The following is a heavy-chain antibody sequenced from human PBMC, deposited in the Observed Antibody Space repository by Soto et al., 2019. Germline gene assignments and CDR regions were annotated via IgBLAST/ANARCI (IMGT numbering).Heavy chain of an antibody. CDR2: ISYDGSNE. V-gene: IGHV3-30*18. Sequence: QVQLVESGGGVVQPGRSLRLSCAASGFTFSSYGMHWVRQAPGKGLEWVAVISYDGSNEYYADSVKGRFTISRDNSKNTLYLQMNSLRAEDTAVYYCAKDWDYYYGMDVWGQGTTVAVSS. J-gene: IGHJ6*02. D-gene: IGHD1-26*01. CDR3: AKDWDYYYGMDV. CDR1: GFTFSSYG.